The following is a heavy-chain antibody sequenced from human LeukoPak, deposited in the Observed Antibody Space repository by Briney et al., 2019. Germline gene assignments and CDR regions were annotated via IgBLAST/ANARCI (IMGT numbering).Heavy chain of an antibody. J-gene: IGHJ4*01. CDR2: LSGSDRTT. CDR3: AKVSSGWSLDY. V-gene: IGHV3-23*01. D-gene: IGHD6-19*01. Sequence: GFPRTFCATPWFNLCSHAIRRLPQGPGEGLGWVSSLSGSDRTTYYADSVKGRFTISRDNSKNMLYLQMSSLRGEDTAVYYCAKVSSGWSLDYWGHGTLVTVSS. CDR1: FNLCSHA.